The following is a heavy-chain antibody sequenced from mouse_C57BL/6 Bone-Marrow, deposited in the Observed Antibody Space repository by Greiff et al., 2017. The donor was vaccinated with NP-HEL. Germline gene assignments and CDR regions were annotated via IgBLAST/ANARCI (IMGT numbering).Heavy chain of an antibody. CDR1: GYTFTSYW. Sequence: QVQLQQPGAELVMPGASVKLSCKASGYTFTSYWMHWVKQRPGQGLEWIGEIDPSDSYTNYNQKFKGKSTLTVDKSSSTAYMQLSSLTSEDSAVYYCAREDLFITTVFDYWGQGTTLTVSS. J-gene: IGHJ2*01. V-gene: IGHV1-69*01. CDR2: IDPSDSYT. CDR3: AREDLFITTVFDY. D-gene: IGHD1-1*01.